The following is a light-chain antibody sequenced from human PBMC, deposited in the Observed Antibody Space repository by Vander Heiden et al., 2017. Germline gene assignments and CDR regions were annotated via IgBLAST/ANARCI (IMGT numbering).Light chain of an antibody. J-gene: IGKJ2*01. CDR2: GAS. CDR3: QQNYNTPYT. V-gene: IGKV1-39*01. CDR1: QSISTY. Sequence: DLHMTQFPSSLSASVGDRVTITCRASQSISTYLNWYQQKPGKAPKLLIYGASSLQSGVPSRFSGSGSGTDFTLTISSLQPDDFATYYCQQNYNTPYTFGQGTELEIK.